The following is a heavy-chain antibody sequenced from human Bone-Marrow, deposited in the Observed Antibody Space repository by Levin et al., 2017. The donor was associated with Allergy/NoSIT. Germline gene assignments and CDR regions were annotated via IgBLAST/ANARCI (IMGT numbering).Heavy chain of an antibody. CDR3: SDLGTPY. CDR2: IKNNAPTYST. D-gene: IGHD1-26*01. V-gene: IGHV3-72*01. J-gene: IGHJ4*02. CDR1: GITLSNHF. Sequence: PSGGSLRLSCAASGITLSNHFMDWVRQAPGKGLECIARIKNNAPTYSTEYAASVKGRFIVSRDDSKNLVFLQMNSLKTEDTAVYYCSDLGTPYWGQGTLVTVSS.